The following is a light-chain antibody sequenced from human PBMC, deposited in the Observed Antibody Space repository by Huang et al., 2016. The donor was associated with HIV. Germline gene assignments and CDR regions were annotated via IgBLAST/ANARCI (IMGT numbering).Light chain of an antibody. Sequence: DIVMAQSPGSLAVSLGERATLTCRSSQSLFSTSTNKDYLAWFQQKPGQPPKLLLFWSSTREGGVPDRFSGSGSGTHFTLTIGNREADDAAMYYCQQYYASPQTFGHGTRV. CDR2: WSS. CDR1: QSLFSTSTNKDY. V-gene: IGKV4-1*01. J-gene: IGKJ1*01. CDR3: QQYYASPQT.